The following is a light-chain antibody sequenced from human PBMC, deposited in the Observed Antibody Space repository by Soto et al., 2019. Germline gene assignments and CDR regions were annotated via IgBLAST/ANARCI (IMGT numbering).Light chain of an antibody. CDR2: AAS. CDR3: LQDYNYPRT. Sequence: ASQMTQSPSALSSSGGDRVTITCGASQGIRNDLGWYQQKPGKAPKLLIYAASSLQSGVPSRFSGSGSGTDFTLTISSLQPEDFATYYCLQDYNYPRTFGQGTKVDI. CDR1: QGIRND. V-gene: IGKV1-6*01. J-gene: IGKJ1*01.